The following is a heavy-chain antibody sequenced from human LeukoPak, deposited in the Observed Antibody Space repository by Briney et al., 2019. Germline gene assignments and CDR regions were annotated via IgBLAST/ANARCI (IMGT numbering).Heavy chain of an antibody. D-gene: IGHD5-18*01. V-gene: IGHV4-39*01. CDR1: GFTFSSYSMN. CDR3: ARRLQMFYFDY. CDR2: IFYSGST. Sequence: GSLRLSCAASGFTFSSYSMNWVRPAPGKGLEWIGSIFYSGSTSYNPSLKSRVTISVDTSKDQFSLKLISVTAADTAVYYCARRLQMFYFDYWGQGTLVTVSS. J-gene: IGHJ4*02.